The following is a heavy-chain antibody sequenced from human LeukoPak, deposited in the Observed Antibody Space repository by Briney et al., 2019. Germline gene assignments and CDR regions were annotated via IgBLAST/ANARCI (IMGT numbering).Heavy chain of an antibody. J-gene: IGHJ6*02. D-gene: IGHD3-22*01. CDR3: ARSYDSRGYYYYGIDV. Sequence: PSETLSLTCTISGGSISSYYGGWIRQPPGKGLEWIGYIYYTGSTGYNPSLKSRVTISVDASKNQFSLKLTSVTAADTAVYYCARSYDSRGYYYYGIDVWGQGTTVTVSS. CDR1: GGSISSYY. V-gene: IGHV4-59*01. CDR2: IYYTGST.